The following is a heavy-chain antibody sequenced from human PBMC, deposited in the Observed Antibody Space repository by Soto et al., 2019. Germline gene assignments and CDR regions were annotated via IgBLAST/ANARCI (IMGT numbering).Heavy chain of an antibody. V-gene: IGHV1-18*01. CDR2: ISAYNGNT. D-gene: IGHD2-8*01. CDR1: GYTFTSYD. J-gene: IGHJ6*04. CDR3: ARGGKFCTNGVCSFSAVEA. Sequence: ASVKVSCKASGYTFTSYDISWVRQATGQGLEWMGWISAYNGNTNYAQKLQGRVTMTTDTSTSTAYMELRSLRSDDTAVYYCARGGKFCTNGVCSFSAVEAWGNGTRVTASS.